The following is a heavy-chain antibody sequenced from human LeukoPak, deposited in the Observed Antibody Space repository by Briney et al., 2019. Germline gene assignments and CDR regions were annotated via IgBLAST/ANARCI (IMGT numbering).Heavy chain of an antibody. J-gene: IGHJ3*01. CDR2: ISSSSDTI. CDR1: GFTFGPYT. Sequence: GGSLRLSCAASGFTFGPYTMNWVRQAPGKGLEWVSYISSSSDTIYYADSVKGRFTISRDNAKNSLYLQMNTLRPEDTAVYYCARERNVAVVTAFDVWGQGTKVTVSS. D-gene: IGHD2-2*01. CDR3: ARERNVAVVTAFDV. V-gene: IGHV3-48*04.